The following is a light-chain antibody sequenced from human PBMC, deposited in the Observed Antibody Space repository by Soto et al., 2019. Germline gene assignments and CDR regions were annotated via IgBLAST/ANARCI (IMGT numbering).Light chain of an antibody. CDR1: ISDIGSYNR. CDR2: EVN. J-gene: IGLJ1*01. CDR3: NSFTTSSTYV. Sequence: QSVLTQPSSLSGSPGQSITISCTGTISDIGSYNRVSWYQQPPGTAPKLIIYEVNNRPSGVPDRFSGSKSGNTASLTISGLLAEDEADYYCNSFTTSSTYVFGTGTKVTVL. V-gene: IGLV2-18*02.